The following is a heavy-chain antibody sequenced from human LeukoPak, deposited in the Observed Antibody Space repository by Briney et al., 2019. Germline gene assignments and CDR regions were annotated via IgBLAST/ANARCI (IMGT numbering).Heavy chain of an antibody. D-gene: IGHD3-9*01. CDR3: AKDGQYYDILTGYHLNWFDP. Sequence: GGSLRLSCAASGFTFSSYAMSWVRQAPGKGLEWVSAISGSGGSTYYADSVKGRFTFSRDNSKNTLYLQMNSLRAEDTAVYYCAKDGQYYDILTGYHLNWFDPWGQGTLVTVSS. J-gene: IGHJ5*02. CDR2: ISGSGGST. CDR1: GFTFSSYA. V-gene: IGHV3-23*01.